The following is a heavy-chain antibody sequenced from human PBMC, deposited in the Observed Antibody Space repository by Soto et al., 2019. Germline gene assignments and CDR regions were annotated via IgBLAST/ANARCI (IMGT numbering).Heavy chain of an antibody. Sequence: VELMRVWCKGSGYRFIDYCVGWMRKMPGKGLEWMGIIFPGDSDTRYSPSFQGQVTISADKSINTAYLQWRSLRASDTAMYYCARLRAREGFLSDYWGQGTLVTVPS. V-gene: IGHV5-51*01. CDR2: IFPGDSDT. CDR3: ARLRAREGFLSDY. CDR1: GYRFIDYC. J-gene: IGHJ4*02.